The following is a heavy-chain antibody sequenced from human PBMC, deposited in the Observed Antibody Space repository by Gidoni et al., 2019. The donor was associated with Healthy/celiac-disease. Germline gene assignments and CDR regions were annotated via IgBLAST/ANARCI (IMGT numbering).Heavy chain of an antibody. J-gene: IGHJ4*02. CDR3: ANAITRIAARAGFDY. Sequence: EVQLLEYGGGLVQPGGSMSLSCAASGFTFTSYAMSWVRQAPGKGRGWVPAMSGRGGSTYYAASVKGRFTISRDNTENTLYRQMNSLRAEDTAVYYCANAITRIAARAGFDYWGQGTLVTVSS. V-gene: IGHV3-23*01. CDR1: GFTFTSYA. D-gene: IGHD6-6*01. CDR2: MSGRGGST.